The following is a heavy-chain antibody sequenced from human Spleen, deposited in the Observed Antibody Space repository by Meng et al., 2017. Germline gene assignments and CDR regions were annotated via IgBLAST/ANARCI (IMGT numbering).Heavy chain of an antibody. Sequence: QGQLQESGTGLVKPSQTLSLTCTVSGGSISSGDYYWSWIRQPPGKGLEWIGYIYNSGSTYYNPSLKSRVTISVDTSKNQFSLKLRFVTAADTAVYYCAREGRSHQVGVSVYWGQGNLVTVSS. CDR1: GGSISSGDYY. CDR3: AREGRSHQVGVSVY. D-gene: IGHD2-21*01. V-gene: IGHV4-30-4*01. CDR2: IYNSGST. J-gene: IGHJ4*02.